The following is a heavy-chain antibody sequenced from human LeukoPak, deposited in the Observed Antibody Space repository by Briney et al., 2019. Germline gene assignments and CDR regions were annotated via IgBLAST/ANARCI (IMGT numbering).Heavy chain of an antibody. D-gene: IGHD6-13*01. Sequence: SETLSLTCAVYGGSFSGYYWSWIRQPPGKGLEWIGEINHSGSTNYNPSLKSRVTISVDTSKNQFSLKLSSVTAADTAVYYCARHTRHSSSWYLANAFDYWGQGTLVTVSS. CDR1: GGSFSGYY. J-gene: IGHJ4*02. V-gene: IGHV4-34*01. CDR2: INHSGST. CDR3: ARHTRHSSSWYLANAFDY.